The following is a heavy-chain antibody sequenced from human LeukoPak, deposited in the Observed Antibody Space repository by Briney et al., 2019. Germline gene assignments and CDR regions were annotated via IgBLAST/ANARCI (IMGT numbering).Heavy chain of an antibody. CDR2: ISSSSSTI. CDR3: AVVTEYYYYMDV. J-gene: IGHJ6*03. CDR1: GGSISSSSYY. V-gene: IGHV3-48*04. D-gene: IGHD4-23*01. Sequence: ETLSLTCTVSGGSISSSSYYWVWVRQAPGKGLEWVSYISSSSSTIYYADSVKGRFTISRDNAKNSLYLQMNSLRAEDTAVYYCAVVTEYYYYMDVWGKGTTVTVSS.